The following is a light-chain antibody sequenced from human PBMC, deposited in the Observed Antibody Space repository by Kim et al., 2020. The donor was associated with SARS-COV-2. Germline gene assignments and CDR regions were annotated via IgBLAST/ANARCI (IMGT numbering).Light chain of an antibody. CDR3: QQYDNSPYT. CDR2: GAS. Sequence: EIVLTQSPGTLSLSPGERATLSCRTSQSVSGSSLSWYQQKPGPAPRLLIYGASSRATGLPDRFRGSGSGTDFTLTINRLEPEVFAVYYCQQYDNSPYTFGQETKLEI. J-gene: IGKJ2*01. V-gene: IGKV3-20*01. CDR1: QSVSGSS.